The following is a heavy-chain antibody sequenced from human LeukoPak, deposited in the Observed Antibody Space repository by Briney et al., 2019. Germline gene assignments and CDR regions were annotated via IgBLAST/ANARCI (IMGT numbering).Heavy chain of an antibody. D-gene: IGHD3-3*01. V-gene: IGHV3-30*02. Sequence: GGSLRLSCAASGFTFSSYGMHCVRQAPGKGLEWVAFIRYDGSNKYYADSVKGRFTISRDNSKNTLYLQMNSLRAEDTAVYYCAKGFWSGYYFDYWGQGTLVTVSS. CDR1: GFTFSSYG. CDR2: IRYDGSNK. J-gene: IGHJ4*02. CDR3: AKGFWSGYYFDY.